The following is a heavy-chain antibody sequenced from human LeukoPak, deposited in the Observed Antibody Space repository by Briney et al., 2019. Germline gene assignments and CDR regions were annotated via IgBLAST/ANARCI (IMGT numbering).Heavy chain of an antibody. CDR2: IYYSGST. V-gene: IGHV4-30-4*01. D-gene: IGHD7-27*01. Sequence: PSETLSLTCTVSGGSISSGDYYWSWIRQPPGKGLEWIGYIYYSGSTYYNPSLKSRVTISVDTSKNQFSLKLSSVTAADTAVYYCATPTSKNWGGDSNDAFDIWGQGTMVTVSS. J-gene: IGHJ3*02. CDR3: ATPTSKNWGGDSNDAFDI. CDR1: GGSISSGDYY.